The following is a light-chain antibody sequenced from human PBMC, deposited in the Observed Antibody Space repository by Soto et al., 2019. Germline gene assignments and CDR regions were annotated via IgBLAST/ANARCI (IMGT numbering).Light chain of an antibody. Sequence: IVLTQSPATLSLSPGERATLSFTPSKSVIRYLAWYQQKPGQAPRLLIYDASNRATGIPARFSGSVSGTDFTLTISSLEHEDFGAYDCQQRSNWPPVTFGGGTKVDIK. CDR3: QQRSNWPPVT. J-gene: IGKJ4*01. CDR1: KSVIRY. CDR2: DAS. V-gene: IGKV3-11*01.